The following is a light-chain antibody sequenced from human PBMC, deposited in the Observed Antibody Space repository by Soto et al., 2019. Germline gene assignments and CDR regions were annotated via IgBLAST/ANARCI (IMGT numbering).Light chain of an antibody. CDR1: SSNLGAGYD. V-gene: IGLV1-40*01. CDR2: RNR. J-gene: IGLJ2*01. CDR3: QSYDISLSGVL. Sequence: QSVLTQPPSVSGAPGQRVTISCTGSSSNLGAGYDVHWYQHLPGTAPKVLIYRNRHRPSGVPDRFSGSKSGTSASLAITGLQADDEADYYCQSYDISLSGVLFGGGTQLTVL.